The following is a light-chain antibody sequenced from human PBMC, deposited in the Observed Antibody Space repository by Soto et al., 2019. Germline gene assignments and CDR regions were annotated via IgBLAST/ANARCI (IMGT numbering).Light chain of an antibody. CDR3: QVWDSSSDHYV. CDR2: YDS. J-gene: IGLJ1*01. Sequence: SYELTQPPSVSGAPGKTARITCGGNNIGSKSVHWYQQKQRQAPVLVIYYDSDRPSGIPERFSRSNSGNTATLTISRVEAGDEADYYCQVWDSSSDHYVFGTGTKVTVL. CDR1: NIGSKS. V-gene: IGLV3-21*04.